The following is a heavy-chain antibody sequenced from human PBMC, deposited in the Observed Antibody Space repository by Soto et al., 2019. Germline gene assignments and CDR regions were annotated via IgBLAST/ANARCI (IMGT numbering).Heavy chain of an antibody. J-gene: IGHJ5*02. V-gene: IGHV4-4*07. CDR3: ARFSTSSDYRFAP. CDR2: IYTSGST. CDR1: CGSISSYY. D-gene: IGHD2-2*01. Sequence: SVTLCVTCTVTCGSISSYYWSWIREPAGKGLEWIGRIYTSGSTNYNPSLKSRVTMSVDTSKNQFSLKLSSVTAADTAVYYCARFSTSSDYRFAPWGQGPLLTV.